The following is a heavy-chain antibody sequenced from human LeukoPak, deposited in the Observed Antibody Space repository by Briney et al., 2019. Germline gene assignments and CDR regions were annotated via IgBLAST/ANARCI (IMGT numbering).Heavy chain of an antibody. CDR2: ISGSGGTT. J-gene: IGHJ1*01. CDR1: GFTFSSYA. Sequence: PGGSLRLSCAASGFTFSSYAMNWVRQAPGKGLEWVSAISGSGGTTYYADSVKGRCTISRDNSKNTLYLEMNSLRAEDTAVYYCATDPTVAGTSEYFQHWGQGTLVTVSS. CDR3: ATDPTVAGTSEYFQH. D-gene: IGHD6-19*01. V-gene: IGHV3-23*01.